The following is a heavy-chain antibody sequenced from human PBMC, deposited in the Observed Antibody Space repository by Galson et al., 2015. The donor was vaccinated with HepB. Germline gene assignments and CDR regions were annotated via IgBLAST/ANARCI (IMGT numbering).Heavy chain of an antibody. CDR1: GFTFDDYA. CDR2: ISWNSGSI. CDR3: AKANSMGMGYYYYGMDV. D-gene: IGHD2/OR15-2a*01. V-gene: IGHV3-9*01. J-gene: IGHJ6*02. Sequence: SLRLSCAASGFTFDDYAMHWVRQAPGKGLEWVSGISWNSGSIGYADSVKGRFTISRDNAKNSLYLQMNSLRAEDTALYYCAKANSMGMGYYYYGMDVWGQGTTVTVSS.